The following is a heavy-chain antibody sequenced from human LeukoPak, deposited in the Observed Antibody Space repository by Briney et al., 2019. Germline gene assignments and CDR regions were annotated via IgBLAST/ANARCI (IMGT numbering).Heavy chain of an antibody. CDR2: IYYSGST. D-gene: IGHD3-22*01. V-gene: IGHV4-59*08. CDR1: GGSISSYY. CDR3: ARTDDSSGYYYGPPNWFDP. J-gene: IGHJ5*02. Sequence: PSETLSLTCTVSGGSISSYYWSWIRQPPGKGLEWIGYIYYSGSTNYNPSLKSRVTISVDTSKNQFSLKLSSVTAADTAVYYCARTDDSSGYYYGPPNWFDPWGQGTLVTVSS.